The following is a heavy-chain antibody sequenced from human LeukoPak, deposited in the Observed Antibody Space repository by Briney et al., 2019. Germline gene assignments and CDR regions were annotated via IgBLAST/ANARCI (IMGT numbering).Heavy chain of an antibody. V-gene: IGHV4-34*01. J-gene: IGHJ4*02. CDR1: GVSFSGYY. D-gene: IGHD5-24*01. CDR3: ASRLDGYYSRPFDY. Sequence: SETLSLTCAVYGVSFSGYYWSWLRQPPGKGLEWVGEINHSGSTNYNPSLKSRVTISVDTSKNQFSLKLSSVTAADTAVYYCASRLDGYYSRPFDYWGQGTLVTVSS. CDR2: INHSGST.